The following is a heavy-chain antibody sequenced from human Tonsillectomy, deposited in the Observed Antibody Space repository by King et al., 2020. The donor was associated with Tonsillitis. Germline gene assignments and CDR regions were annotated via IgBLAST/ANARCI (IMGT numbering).Heavy chain of an antibody. Sequence: VQLVESGGGLVQPGRSLRLSCAASGFTFDDYAMHWVRQAPGKGLEWVSGISRNSGIIVYADSVKGRFTISRDNAKNSLYLQMNSLRAEDTALYYCAKDIVRGYDFWCGYYRSYYYYMDVWGKGTTFTLSS. V-gene: IGHV3-9*01. CDR3: AKDIVRGYDFWCGYYRSYYYYMDV. D-gene: IGHD3-3*01. CDR2: ISRNSGII. J-gene: IGHJ6*03. CDR1: GFTFDDYA.